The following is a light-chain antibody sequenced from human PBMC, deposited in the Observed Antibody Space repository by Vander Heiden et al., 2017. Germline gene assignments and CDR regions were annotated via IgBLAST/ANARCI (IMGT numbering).Light chain of an antibody. CDR3: QQTYRTPWT. CDR2: ATS. CDR1: QSISNY. J-gene: IGKJ1*01. V-gene: IGKV1-39*01. Sequence: DIQMTQYPSSLSASVGDRVTITCRASQSISNYSTWFQRKPGKAPKLLIYATSSLQSGVPSRFSGSGSGTDFTLTISSLQPEDSATYYCQQTYRTPWTFGQGTKVDVK.